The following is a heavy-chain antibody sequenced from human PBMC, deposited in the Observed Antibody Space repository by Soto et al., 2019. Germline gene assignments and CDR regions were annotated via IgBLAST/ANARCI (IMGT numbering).Heavy chain of an antibody. V-gene: IGHV1-69*13. CDR2: IIPIFGTA. D-gene: IGHD6-19*01. CDR1: GGTLSSYA. CDR3: ARVHGYSSGWYVRRHYYYYGMDV. Sequence: ASVKVSCKASGGTLSSYAISWVRQAPGQGLEWMGGIIPIFGTANYAQKFQGRVTITADESTSTAYMELSSLRSEDTAVYYCARVHGYSSGWYVRRHYYYYGMDVWGQGTTVTVSS. J-gene: IGHJ6*02.